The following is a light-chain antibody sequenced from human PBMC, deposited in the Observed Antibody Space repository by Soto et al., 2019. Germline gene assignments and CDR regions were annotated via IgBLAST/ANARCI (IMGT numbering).Light chain of an antibody. CDR1: SSNIGSNT. Sequence: QSVLTQPPSASGTPGQRVTISCSGSSSNIGSNTVNWYQQLPGTAPKLLIYSNNQRPSGVPDRFSGSKSGTSASLAISGLQSEDEADYHCLSYDNSLSAWVFGGGTQLTVL. J-gene: IGLJ3*02. V-gene: IGLV1-44*01. CDR2: SNN. CDR3: LSYDNSLSAWV.